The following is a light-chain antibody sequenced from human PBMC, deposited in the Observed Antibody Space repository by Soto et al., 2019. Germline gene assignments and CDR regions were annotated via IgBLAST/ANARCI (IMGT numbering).Light chain of an antibody. J-gene: IGLJ1*01. Sequence: QSALTQPPSASGSPGQSVTISCTGTSSDVGGYNYVSWYQQHPGKAPKLMIYEVSKRPSGVPDRFSGSKSGNTASLTVSGLQAEDEADYYCSSYAGSSILDVFGTGTKVTVL. V-gene: IGLV2-8*01. CDR2: EVS. CDR1: SSDVGGYNY. CDR3: SSYAGSSILDV.